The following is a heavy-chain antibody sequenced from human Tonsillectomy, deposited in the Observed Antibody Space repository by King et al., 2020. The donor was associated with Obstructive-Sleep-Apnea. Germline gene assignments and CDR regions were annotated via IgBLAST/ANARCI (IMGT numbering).Heavy chain of an antibody. Sequence: VQLVESGGGVVQPGRSLRLSCAASGFTFTDYAMHWVRQAPGKGLEWVAVISFDGTKKYYADSVRGRLTVSRDNSRNTLSLQMNSLNPEDTAVYYCARAGGRTPTYHFYGVDVWGQGTTVTVSS. CDR2: ISFDGTKK. CDR3: ARAGGRTPTYHFYGVDV. D-gene: IGHD1/OR15-1a*01. V-gene: IGHV3-30*04. CDR1: GFTFTDYA. J-gene: IGHJ6*02.